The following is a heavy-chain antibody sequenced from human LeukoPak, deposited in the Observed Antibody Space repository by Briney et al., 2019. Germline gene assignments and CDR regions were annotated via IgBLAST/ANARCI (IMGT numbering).Heavy chain of an antibody. J-gene: IGHJ6*03. D-gene: IGHD3-10*01. CDR1: GFTFSSYS. CDR2: ISSSSSTK. Sequence: PGGSLTLSCAASGFTFSSYSIYWVRQAPGKGMERDSYISSSSSTKYYANPVKGRFTISRDNAKNSVYLQMNSLRDEDTAVYYCARDRGPEGYYYYYYMDVWGKGTTVTVSS. V-gene: IGHV3-48*02. CDR3: ARDRGPEGYYYYYYMDV.